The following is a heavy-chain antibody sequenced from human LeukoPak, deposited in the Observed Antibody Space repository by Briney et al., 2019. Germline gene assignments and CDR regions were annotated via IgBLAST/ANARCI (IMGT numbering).Heavy chain of an antibody. CDR1: GFSISSSSYY. D-gene: IGHD2-21*01. J-gene: IGHJ4*02. CDR3: ARRGGAFAY. Sequence: SETLSLTCTVSGFSISSSSYYWGWIRQPPGEGLEWIGTIYYSGTTYYNPSLKSRVTISVDTSKNQFSLNLSSVTAADTAVYFCARRGGAFAYWGQGTLVVVSS. V-gene: IGHV4-39*01. CDR2: IYYSGTT.